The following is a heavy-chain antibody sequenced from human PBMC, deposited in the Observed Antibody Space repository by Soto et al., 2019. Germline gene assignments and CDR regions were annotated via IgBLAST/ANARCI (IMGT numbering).Heavy chain of an antibody. CDR1: GGSISSGGDS. V-gene: IGHV4-61*08. J-gene: IGHJ5*02. CDR2: IYYSGST. Sequence: PADTLSLTCAVSGGSISSGGDSWSWIRQPPRKGLEWIGYIYYSGSTNYNPSLKSRVTISVDTSKNQFSLKLSSVTAADTAVYYCARDSVAAGTVWFDPWGQGTLVTVSS. D-gene: IGHD6-13*01. CDR3: ARDSVAAGTVWFDP.